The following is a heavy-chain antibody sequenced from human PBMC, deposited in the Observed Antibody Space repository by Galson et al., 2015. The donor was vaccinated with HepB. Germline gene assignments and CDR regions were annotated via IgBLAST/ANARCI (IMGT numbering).Heavy chain of an antibody. V-gene: IGHV3-11*06. CDR3: ARETDGPFDY. Sequence: SLRLSCAASGFTFSDYYMSWIRQAPGKGLEWVSYISSSYIYYADSVKGRFTISRDNAKNSLYLQMNSLRAEDTAVYYCARETDGPFDYWGQGTLVTVSS. J-gene: IGHJ4*02. CDR2: ISSSYI. CDR1: GFTFSDYY.